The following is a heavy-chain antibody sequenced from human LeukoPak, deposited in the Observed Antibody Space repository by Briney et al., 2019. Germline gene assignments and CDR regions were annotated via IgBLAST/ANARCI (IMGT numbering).Heavy chain of an antibody. D-gene: IGHD5-24*01. CDR1: GFTFSNYG. CDR3: ARAVEMTTLTSHFDY. CDR2: IWFDGSNR. V-gene: IGHV3-33*01. Sequence: GGSLRLSCAASGFTFSNYGMHWVRQAPGKGLEWVAVIWFDGSNRYFADSVRGRFTISRYNSRKTVYLQMDRLRVEDTAVYYCARAVEMTTLTSHFDYWGQGTLVTVSS. J-gene: IGHJ4*02.